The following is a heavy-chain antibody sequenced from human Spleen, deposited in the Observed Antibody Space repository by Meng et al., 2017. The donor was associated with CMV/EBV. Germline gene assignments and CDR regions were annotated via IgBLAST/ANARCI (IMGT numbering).Heavy chain of an antibody. CDR2: IKQDGSEK. J-gene: IGHJ6*02. Sequence: GSLKISCAASGFTFSSYWMSWVRQAPGKGLEWVANIKQDGSEKYYVDSVKGRFTISRDNAKNSLYLQMNSLRAEDTAVYYCARDFFRAQGPYYYYYGMDVWGQGTTVTVSS. CDR3: ARDFFRAQGPYYYYYGMDV. CDR1: GFTFSSYW. V-gene: IGHV3-7*03. D-gene: IGHD3-3*01.